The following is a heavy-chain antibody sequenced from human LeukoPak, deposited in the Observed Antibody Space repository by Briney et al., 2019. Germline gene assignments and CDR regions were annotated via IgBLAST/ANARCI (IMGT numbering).Heavy chain of an antibody. V-gene: IGHV3-7*03. CDR1: GFTFSNNY. D-gene: IGHD2-21*02. Sequence: PGGSLRLSCAASGFTFSNNYMSWVRQAPGKGLEWVAKIKQDASEKNYVDSVKGRFTISRDNAKKSLYLQMNSLRAEDTAVYYCATDHLAYCGGDCYHLDYWGQGTLVTVSS. CDR3: ATDHLAYCGGDCYHLDY. J-gene: IGHJ4*02. CDR2: IKQDASEK.